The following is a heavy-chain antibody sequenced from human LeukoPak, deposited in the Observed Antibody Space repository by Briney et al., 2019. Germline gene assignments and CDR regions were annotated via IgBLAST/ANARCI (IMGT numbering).Heavy chain of an antibody. J-gene: IGHJ4*02. V-gene: IGHV3-7*01. Sequence: PGGSLRLSCAAAGFTLSNYWMNWVRQAPGKGLEWVANIKEDGSEKYYVDSVKGRFTISRDNAKSSLYLQMNSLRAEDTAVYYCARDISYWGQGTLVTVSS. CDR3: ARDISY. CDR2: IKEDGSEK. CDR1: GFTLSNYW.